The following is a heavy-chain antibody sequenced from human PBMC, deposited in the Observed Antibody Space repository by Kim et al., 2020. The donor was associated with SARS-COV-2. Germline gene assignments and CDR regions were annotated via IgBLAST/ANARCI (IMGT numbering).Heavy chain of an antibody. Sequence: VKGRITMSRDNSKNTLYVQVNSLRAEDTAVYYCARDYYDSSGYDWGVCDYWGQGTLVTVSS. J-gene: IGHJ4*02. CDR3: ARDYYDSSGYDWGVCDY. V-gene: IGHV3-30*07. D-gene: IGHD3-22*01.